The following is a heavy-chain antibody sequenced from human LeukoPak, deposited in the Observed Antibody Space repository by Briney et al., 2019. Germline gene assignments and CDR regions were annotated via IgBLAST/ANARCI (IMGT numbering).Heavy chain of an antibody. CDR3: AKETHRGGTMVRGVILDFDY. CDR2: ISWDGGST. CDR1: GFTFDDYA. Sequence: PGGSLRLSCAASGFTFDDYAMHWVRQAPGKGLEWVSLISWDGGSTYYADSVKGRFTISRDNSKNSLYLQMNSLRAEDTALYYCAKETHRGGTMVRGVILDFDYWGQGTLVTVSS. V-gene: IGHV3-43D*03. J-gene: IGHJ4*02. D-gene: IGHD3-10*01.